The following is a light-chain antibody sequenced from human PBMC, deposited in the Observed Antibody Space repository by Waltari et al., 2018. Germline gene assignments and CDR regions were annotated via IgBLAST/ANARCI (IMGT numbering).Light chain of an antibody. CDR3: CSYASSGTGV. CDR2: EFS. CDR1: SSDVGSYNL. J-gene: IGLJ2*01. Sequence: QSALTPPASVSGSPGQSITISCTETSSDVGSYNLVTWYQQYPGKAPKLMIYEFSKRPSGVSNRFSGSKSGNTVSLTISGLQAEDEADYYCCSYASSGTGVFGGGTKVTVL. V-gene: IGLV2-23*02.